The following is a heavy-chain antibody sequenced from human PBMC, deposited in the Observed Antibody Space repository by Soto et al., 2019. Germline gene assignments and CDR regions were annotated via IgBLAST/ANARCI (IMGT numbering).Heavy chain of an antibody. CDR3: ARDRGIVVVPAAIPVLVYAMDV. D-gene: IGHD2-2*02. CDR1: GYTFTSYY. J-gene: IGHJ6*02. V-gene: IGHV1-46*01. CDR2: INPSGGST. Sequence: QVQLVQSGAEVKKPGASVKVSCKASGYTFTSYYMHWVRQAPGQGLEWMGIINPSGGSTSYAQKFQGRVTMTRDTSTSTVYMELSSLRSEDTAVYYCARDRGIVVVPAAIPVLVYAMDVWGQGTTVTVSS.